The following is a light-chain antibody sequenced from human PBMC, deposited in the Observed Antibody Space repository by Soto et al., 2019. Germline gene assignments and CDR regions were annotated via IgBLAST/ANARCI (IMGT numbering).Light chain of an antibody. CDR1: QGIANW. CDR2: AAS. Sequence: DIQMTQSPSSVSASVGDRVTITCRASQGIANWLAWYQQKPGKAPKLLIYAASTLQSGVPSRFSGRGSGTDFTLTISGLQPEDFATYYCQEAGSSPPPTFGGGTKVEIK. J-gene: IGKJ4*01. V-gene: IGKV1-12*01. CDR3: QEAGSSPPPT.